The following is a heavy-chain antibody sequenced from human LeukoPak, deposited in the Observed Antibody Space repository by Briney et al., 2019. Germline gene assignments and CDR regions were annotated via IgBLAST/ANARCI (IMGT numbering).Heavy chain of an antibody. CDR1: GGTFSSYA. V-gene: IGHV1-69*04. CDR2: IIPILGIA. Sequence: GASVKVSCKASGGTFSSYAISWVRQAPGQGLEWMGRIIPILGIANYAQKFQGRVTITADKSTSTAYMELSSLRSEDTAVYYCAREPPARSLYGGYSPAIDYWGQGTLVTVSS. CDR3: AREPPARSLYGGYSPAIDY. J-gene: IGHJ4*02. D-gene: IGHD4-17*01.